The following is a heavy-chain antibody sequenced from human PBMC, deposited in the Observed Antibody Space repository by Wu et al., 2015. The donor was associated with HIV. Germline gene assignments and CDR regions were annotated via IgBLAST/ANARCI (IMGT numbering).Heavy chain of an antibody. CDR1: GDSISDNKYF. Sequence: QVQLQESGPGLVKPSETLTLTCNVSGDSISDNKYFWGWIRQPPGKGLEWVGSIENNFYSKKTFYNPSLKSRVTMSIDTSKNQLPLKLTAVTAADTAVYYCVRDLGSFGSYFDYWGQGTLVTVSA. CDR2: IENNFYSKKT. J-gene: IGHJ4*02. D-gene: IGHD3-3*02. V-gene: IGHV4-39*07. CDR3: VRDLGSFGSYFDY.